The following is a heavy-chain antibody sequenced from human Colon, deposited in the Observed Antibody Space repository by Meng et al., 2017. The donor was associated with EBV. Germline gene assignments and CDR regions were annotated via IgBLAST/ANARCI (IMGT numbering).Heavy chain of an antibody. CDR1: GGSISSGNHY. Sequence: QVQLRESGPALVKPSETLSLPCTVSGGSISSGNHYWSWIRQHPGKGLEYIGYIYYSGSTYYNPSLKSRVIISVDTSKNQFSLRLNSVTAADTAVYYCASLYGDSSVWYLDLWGSGTLINVSS. D-gene: IGHD4-17*01. CDR2: IYYSGST. J-gene: IGHJ2*01. V-gene: IGHV4-31*03. CDR3: ASLYGDSSVWYLDL.